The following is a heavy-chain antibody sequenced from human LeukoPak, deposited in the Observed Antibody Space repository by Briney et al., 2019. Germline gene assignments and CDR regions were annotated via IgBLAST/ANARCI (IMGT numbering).Heavy chain of an antibody. D-gene: IGHD3-22*01. V-gene: IGHV4-34*01. J-gene: IGHJ5*02. CDR2: INHSGST. Sequence: PSETLSLTCAVYGGSFSGYYRSWIRQPPGKGLEWIGEINHSGSTNYNPSLKSRVTISVDTSKNQFSLKLSSVTAADTAVYYCARGMDSSGVWFDPWGQGTLVTVSS. CDR3: ARGMDSSGVWFDP. CDR1: GGSFSGYY.